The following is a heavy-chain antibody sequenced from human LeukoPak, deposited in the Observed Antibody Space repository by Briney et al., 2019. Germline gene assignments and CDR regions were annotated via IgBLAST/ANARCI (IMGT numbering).Heavy chain of an antibody. V-gene: IGHV4-59*01. CDR2: ISSHGSA. CDR1: GASISSSY. J-gene: IGHJ4*02. Sequence: SETLSLTCTVSGASISSSYWSWIRQPPGKGLEWIGYISSHGSANYNPSLNSPVTISVGTSKNQFFLELSSVTAADTAVYYCARGLRYFDWFFDYWGQGTLVTVSS. CDR3: ARGLRYFDWFFDY. D-gene: IGHD3-9*01.